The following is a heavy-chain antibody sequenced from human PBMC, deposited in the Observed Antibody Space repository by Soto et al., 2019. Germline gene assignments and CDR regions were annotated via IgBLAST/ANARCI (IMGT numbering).Heavy chain of an antibody. CDR3: AKGSTPLWFGESQSLSYFDY. D-gene: IGHD3-10*01. CDR1: GFTFSSYA. Sequence: GGSLRLSCAASGFTFSSYAMSWVRQAPGKGLEWVSAISGSGGSTYYADSVKGRFTISRGNSKNTLYLQMNSLRAEDRAVYYCAKGSTPLWFGESQSLSYFDYWGQGTLVTVSS. J-gene: IGHJ4*02. V-gene: IGHV3-23*01. CDR2: ISGSGGST.